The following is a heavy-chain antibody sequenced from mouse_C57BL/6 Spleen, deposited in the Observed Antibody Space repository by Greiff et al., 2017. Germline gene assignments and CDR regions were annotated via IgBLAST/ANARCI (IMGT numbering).Heavy chain of an antibody. CDR3: AREVGYYFYFDY. D-gene: IGHD2-3*01. Sequence: EVKVVESGGGLVKPGGSLKLSCAASGFTFSDYGMHWVRQAPEKGLEWVAYISSGSSTIYYADTVKGRFTISRDNAKNTLFLQMTSLRSEDTAMYYCAREVGYYFYFDYWGQGTTLTVSS. V-gene: IGHV5-17*01. CDR1: GFTFSDYG. J-gene: IGHJ2*01. CDR2: ISSGSSTI.